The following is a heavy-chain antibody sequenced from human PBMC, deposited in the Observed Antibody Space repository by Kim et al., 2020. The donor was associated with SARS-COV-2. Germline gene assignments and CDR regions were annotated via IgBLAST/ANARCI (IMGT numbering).Heavy chain of an antibody. V-gene: IGHV3-74*01. J-gene: IGHJ3*02. CDR2: INSDGSST. CDR1: GFTFSSYW. CDR3: ARRRSTSCYICSGWYYAELDDSFDI. Sequence: GGSLRLSCAASGFTFSSYWMHWVRQAPGKGLVWVSRINSDGSSTSYADSVKGRFTISRDNAKNTLYLQMNSLRAEDTAVYYCARRRSTSCYICSGWYYAELDDSFDIWGQGTMGTVSS. D-gene: IGHD2-2*02.